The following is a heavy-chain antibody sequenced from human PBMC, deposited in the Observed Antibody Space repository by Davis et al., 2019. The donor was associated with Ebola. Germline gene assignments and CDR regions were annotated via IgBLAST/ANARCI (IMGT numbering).Heavy chain of an antibody. CDR3: VQDTEAEDI. J-gene: IGHJ3*02. CDR2: ISSSSSYI. V-gene: IGHV3-21*01. Sequence: GESLKISCAASGFTFSSYAMHWVRQAPGKGLEWVSSISSSSSYIYYADSVKGRFTISRDNAKNSLYLQMNSLRAEDTAVYYCVQDTEAEDIWGQGTMVTVSS. CDR1: GFTFSSYA.